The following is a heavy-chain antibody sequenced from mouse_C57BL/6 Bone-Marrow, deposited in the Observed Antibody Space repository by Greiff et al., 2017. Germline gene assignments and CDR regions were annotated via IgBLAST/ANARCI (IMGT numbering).Heavy chain of an antibody. CDR2: IYPGNGDT. CDR3: ARLVIYYGNFDYAMDY. CDR1: GYTFPSYN. Sequence: VQLQQSGAELVRPGASVKMSCKASGYTFPSYNMHWVKQTPRQGLEWIGAIYPGNGDTSYNQKFNGKATLTVAKSSSTAYMQLSSLTSEDSAVYVCARLVIYYGNFDYAMDYWGQGTSVTVSS. J-gene: IGHJ4*01. V-gene: IGHV1-12*01. D-gene: IGHD2-1*01.